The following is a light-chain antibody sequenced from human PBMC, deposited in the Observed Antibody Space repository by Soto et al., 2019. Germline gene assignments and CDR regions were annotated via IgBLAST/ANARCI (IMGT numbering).Light chain of an antibody. CDR2: GAS. V-gene: IGKV3-15*01. Sequence: EIVMTQSPATLSVSPGERATLSCRASQSVSSNLAWYPQKPGQAPRLPIYGASTRATGIPVRFRGSGSGTEFTRTISSLQSEDFAVYYCQQYNNWPPWTFGQGTKVEIK. CDR3: QQYNNWPPWT. J-gene: IGKJ1*01. CDR1: QSVSSN.